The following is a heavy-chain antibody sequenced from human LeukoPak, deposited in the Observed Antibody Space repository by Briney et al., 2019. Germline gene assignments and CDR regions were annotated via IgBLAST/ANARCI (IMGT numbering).Heavy chain of an antibody. Sequence: SETLSLTCAVYGGSFSGYYWSWIRQPPGKGLEWIGEINHSGSTNYNPSLKSRVTISVDTSKNQFSLKLSSVTAADTAVYYCARVVGGAMVRGVIITPWGQGTLVTVSS. CDR2: INHSGST. CDR3: ARVVGGAMVRGVIITP. D-gene: IGHD3-10*01. J-gene: IGHJ4*02. V-gene: IGHV4-34*09. CDR1: GGSFSGYY.